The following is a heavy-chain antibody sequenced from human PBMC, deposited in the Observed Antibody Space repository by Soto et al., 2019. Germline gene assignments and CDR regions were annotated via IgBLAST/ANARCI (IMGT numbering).Heavy chain of an antibody. CDR2: IIPIFGTA. CDR3: AREYNGIAAAYHGMDV. CDR1: GGTFSSYA. Sequence: QVQLVQSGAEVKKPGSSVKVSCKASGGTFSSYAISWVRQAPGQGLEWMGGIIPIFGTANYAQKFQGRVTITADETTSTAYMELSSLRSEDSAVYYCAREYNGIAAAYHGMDVWGQGTTVTVSS. J-gene: IGHJ6*02. V-gene: IGHV1-69*01. D-gene: IGHD6-13*01.